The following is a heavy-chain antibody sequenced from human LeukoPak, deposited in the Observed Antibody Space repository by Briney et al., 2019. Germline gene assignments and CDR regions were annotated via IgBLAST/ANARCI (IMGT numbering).Heavy chain of an antibody. CDR3: ARGDRSDAFDI. CDR1: GFTFSNYG. J-gene: IGHJ3*02. D-gene: IGHD2-21*02. V-gene: IGHV3-33*01. CDR2: IWYDGSNK. Sequence: PGGSLRLSCATSGFTFSNYGMHWVRQAPGKGLEWVAVIWYDGSNKYYADSVKGRFTISRDNSKNTLYLQMNSLRAEDTAVYYCARGDRSDAFDIWGQGTMVTVSS.